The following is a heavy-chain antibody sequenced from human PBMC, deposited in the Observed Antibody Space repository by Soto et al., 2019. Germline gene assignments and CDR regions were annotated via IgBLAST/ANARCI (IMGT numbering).Heavy chain of an antibody. J-gene: IGHJ4*02. CDR1: GFTFGSYV. CDR2: ISASGSYT. D-gene: IGHD6-13*01. CDR3: AKDQNRGPARGSSYDS. Sequence: GGSLRLSCVGSGFTFGSYVMSWVRQAPGKGLESVSTISASGSYTYYADSVKGRFTISRDISKNTLYLQMNSLRAEDTALYYCAKDQNRGPARGSSYDSWGQGTLVTVSS. V-gene: IGHV3-23*01.